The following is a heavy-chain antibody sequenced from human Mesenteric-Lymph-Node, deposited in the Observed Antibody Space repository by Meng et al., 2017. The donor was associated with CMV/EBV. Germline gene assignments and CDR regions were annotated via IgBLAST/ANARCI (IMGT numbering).Heavy chain of an antibody. J-gene: IGHJ4*02. D-gene: IGHD3-16*02. CDR2: IYYTGST. V-gene: IGHV4-39*07. Sequence: GSLRLSCTVSGGSISSSNYYWGWIRQPPGKGLEWIGIIYYTGSTYYNPSLESRVSISVDTSKNQFSLKLSSVTAADTAVYFCARDSSRLYNYWGQGTLVTVSS. CDR1: GGSISSSNYY. CDR3: ARDSSRLYNY.